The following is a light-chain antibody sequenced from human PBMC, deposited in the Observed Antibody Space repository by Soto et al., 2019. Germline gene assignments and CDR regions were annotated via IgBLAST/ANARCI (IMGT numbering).Light chain of an antibody. Sequence: DIQMAQSPSSRSASVGDRVTITCRASQNIGVYLNWYQKKPGKAPKLLIHAASSLHSGVPSTFSGSGSGTDFALTISSLQPEDFATYYCHQTAANPWTCAQVTKLDIK. V-gene: IGKV1-39*01. CDR3: HQTAANPWT. J-gene: IGKJ1*01. CDR2: AAS. CDR1: QNIGVY.